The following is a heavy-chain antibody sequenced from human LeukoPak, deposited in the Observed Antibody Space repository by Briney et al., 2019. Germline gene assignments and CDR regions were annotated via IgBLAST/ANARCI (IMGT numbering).Heavy chain of an antibody. D-gene: IGHD6-19*01. CDR2: ISAGNGNT. V-gene: IGHV1-3*01. CDR1: GYTFTSYA. J-gene: IGHJ5*02. Sequence: GASVKVSCKASGYTFTSYAMHWVRQAPGQRLEWMGWISAGNGNTKYSQKFQGRVTITRDTSASTAYMELSSLRSEDTAVYYCAREGGSGWFRFDPWGQGTLVTVSS. CDR3: AREGGSGWFRFDP.